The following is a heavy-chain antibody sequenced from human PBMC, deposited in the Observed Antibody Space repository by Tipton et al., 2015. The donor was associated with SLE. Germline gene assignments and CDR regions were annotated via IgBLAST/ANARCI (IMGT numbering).Heavy chain of an antibody. D-gene: IGHD4-23*01. V-gene: IGHV1-2*02. Sequence: QLVQSGAEVKKPGASVQVSCKASGYTFIGYYMHWVRQAPGQGLEWMGWISPYSGGTNYAQKFQGRVTMTRDTSISTAYMELSSLRSDDTAVYYCARHTTTVVKRLGFDYWGQGTLVTVSS. CDR2: ISPYSGGT. J-gene: IGHJ4*02. CDR1: GYTFIGYY. CDR3: ARHTTTVVKRLGFDY.